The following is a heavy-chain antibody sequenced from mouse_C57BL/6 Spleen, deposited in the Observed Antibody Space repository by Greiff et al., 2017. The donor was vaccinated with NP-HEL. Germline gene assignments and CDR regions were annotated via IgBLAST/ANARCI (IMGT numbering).Heavy chain of an antibody. CDR1: GFSLTSYA. Sequence: VQLQQSGPGLVAPSQRLSITCTVSGFSLTSYAISWVRQPPGKGLEWLGVIWTGGGTNYNSALKSRLSISKDNSKSQVFLKMNSLQTDDAARYYCARILYDGYLYYFDYWGQGTTLTVSS. CDR3: ARILYDGYLYYFDY. CDR2: IWTGGGT. J-gene: IGHJ2*01. V-gene: IGHV2-9-1*01. D-gene: IGHD2-3*01.